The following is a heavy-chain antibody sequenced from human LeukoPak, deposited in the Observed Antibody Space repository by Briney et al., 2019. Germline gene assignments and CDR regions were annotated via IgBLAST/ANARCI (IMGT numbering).Heavy chain of an antibody. D-gene: IGHD3-16*01. CDR2: MKEDGSDE. Sequence: PGGSLRLSCAAHEFSFSSSTMSWVRQAAGKGLEWVAKMKEDGSDEEYVDAVKGRFTISRDNAKNSLYLQMNSLRPEDTAVYFCVVGGAGGGYFPNWGQGSLVIVSS. J-gene: IGHJ1*01. V-gene: IGHV3-7*01. CDR1: EFSFSSST. CDR3: VVGGAGGGYFPN.